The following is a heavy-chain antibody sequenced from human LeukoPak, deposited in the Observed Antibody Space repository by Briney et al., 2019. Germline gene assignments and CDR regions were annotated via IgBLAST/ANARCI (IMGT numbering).Heavy chain of an antibody. V-gene: IGHV3-30-3*01. CDR3: ARDGFNWGSSDFDI. CDR1: GFTFSSYA. Sequence: GGSLRLSCAASGFTFSSYAMHWVRQAPGKGLEWVAVISYDGSNKYYADSVKGRFTISRDNSKNTLYLQMNSLRAEDTAVYYCARDGFNWGSSDFDIWGQGTLVTVSS. D-gene: IGHD7-27*01. CDR2: ISYDGSNK. J-gene: IGHJ3*02.